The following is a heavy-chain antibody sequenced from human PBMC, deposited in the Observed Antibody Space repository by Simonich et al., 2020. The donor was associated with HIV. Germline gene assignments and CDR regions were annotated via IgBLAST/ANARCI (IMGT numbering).Heavy chain of an antibody. V-gene: IGHV4-34*01. CDR1: GGSFSGSY. J-gene: IGHJ4*02. CDR2: INHSGST. Sequence: QVQLQQWGAGLLKPSETLSLTCAVYGGSFSGSYWSWIRPPPGNGVEWIGEINHSGSTNNNPSLKGRVTISVDTSKNQFSLKLSAVTAADTAVYYCARGFYQRLYYFDYWGQGTLVTVSS. D-gene: IGHD2-2*01. CDR3: ARGFYQRLYYFDY.